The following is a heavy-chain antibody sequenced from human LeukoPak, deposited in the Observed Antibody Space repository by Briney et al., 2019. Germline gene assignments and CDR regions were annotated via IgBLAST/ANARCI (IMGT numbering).Heavy chain of an antibody. CDR1: GYTFTSYG. V-gene: IGHV1-18*01. CDR2: ISGYNGDT. J-gene: IGHJ4*02. CDR3: ARLAVAGHFDH. D-gene: IGHD6-19*01. Sequence: ASVKVSCKASGYTFTSYGISWVRQAPGQGLEWMGWISGYNGDTNYAQRLQGRVTMTTDTSTSTVYMELRSLRSDDTAVYFCARLAVAGHFDHWGQGTLVTVSS.